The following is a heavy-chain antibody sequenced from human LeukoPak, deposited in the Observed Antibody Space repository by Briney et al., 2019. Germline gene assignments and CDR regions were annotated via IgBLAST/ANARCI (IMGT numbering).Heavy chain of an antibody. J-gene: IGHJ3*02. CDR2: ISAYNGNT. Sequence: ASVKVSCKASGYTFTSYGISWVRQAPGQGLEWMGWISAYNGNTNYAQKLRGRVTMTTDTSTSTAYMELRSLRSDDTAVYYCASQLRAKDAFDIWGQGTMVTVSS. D-gene: IGHD2-2*01. CDR3: ASQLRAKDAFDI. CDR1: GYTFTSYG. V-gene: IGHV1-18*01.